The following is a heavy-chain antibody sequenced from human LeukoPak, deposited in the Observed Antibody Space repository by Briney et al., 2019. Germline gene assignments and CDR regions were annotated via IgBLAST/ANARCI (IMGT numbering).Heavy chain of an antibody. J-gene: IGHJ5*02. V-gene: IGHV4-59*01. D-gene: IGHD2-21*02. CDR3: ARGSTQPLLGWFDP. Sequence: SSETLSLTCTVSGGSISSYYWSWIRQPPGKGLEWIGYIYYSGSTNYNPSLKSRVTISVDTSKNQFSLKLSSVTAADTAVYYCARGSTQPLLGWFDPWGQGTLVTVSS. CDR1: GGSISSYY. CDR2: IYYSGST.